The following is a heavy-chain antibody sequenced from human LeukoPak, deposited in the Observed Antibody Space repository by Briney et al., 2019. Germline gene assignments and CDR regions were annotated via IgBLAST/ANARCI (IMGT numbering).Heavy chain of an antibody. D-gene: IGHD2-15*01. J-gene: IGHJ5*02. CDR2: IYPGDSDT. V-gene: IGHV5-51*01. CDR3: ARQERNCSDGSCYNWFDP. CDR1: GYSFTFYW. Sequence: GESLKISCTGSGYSFTFYWIGWVRQMPGKGLEWMGIIYPGDSDTRYSPSFQGQVTISADKSISTAYLQWSSLEASDTAMYYCARQERNCSDGSCYNWFDPWGQGTLVTVSS.